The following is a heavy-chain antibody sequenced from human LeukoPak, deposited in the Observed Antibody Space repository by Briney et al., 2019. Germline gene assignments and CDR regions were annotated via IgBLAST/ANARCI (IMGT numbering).Heavy chain of an antibody. J-gene: IGHJ4*02. CDR3: VRHIKFSSGPIAS. Sequence: SETLSLTCSVSGGSLSSYYWSWIRQPPGKKFEWIGHSFSSATTNYNPSLKSRVTISADTSKNQFSLKVASVTAADTAVHFCVRHIKFSSGPIASWGQGTLVTVSS. D-gene: IGHD6-19*01. V-gene: IGHV4-59*08. CDR2: SFSSATT. CDR1: GGSLSSYY.